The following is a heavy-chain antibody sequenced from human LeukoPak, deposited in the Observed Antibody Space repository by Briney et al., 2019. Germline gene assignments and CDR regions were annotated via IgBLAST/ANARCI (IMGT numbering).Heavy chain of an antibody. CDR2: ISGSGGST. CDR1: GFTFSSYA. CDR3: AKEMVVTAPTPFYYFDY. J-gene: IGHJ4*02. Sequence: GGSLRLSCAASGFTFSSYAMGWVRQAPGKGLEWVSAISGSGGSTYYADSVKGRFTISRDNSKNTLYLQMNSLRAEDTAVYYCAKEMVVTAPTPFYYFDYWGQGTLVTVSS. V-gene: IGHV3-23*01. D-gene: IGHD2-21*02.